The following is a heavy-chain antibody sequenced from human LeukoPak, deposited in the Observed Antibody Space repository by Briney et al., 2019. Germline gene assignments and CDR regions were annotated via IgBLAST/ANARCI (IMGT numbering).Heavy chain of an antibody. CDR1: GFTFSSYG. J-gene: IGHJ4*02. V-gene: IGHV3-33*01. CDR2: IWYDGSNK. Sequence: PGGSLRLSCAASGFTFSSYGMHWVRQAPGKGLEWVAVIWYDGSNKYYADSVKGRFTISRDNSKNTLYLQMNSLRAEDTAVYYCARRGRGAAAGIFDYWGQGTPVTVSS. D-gene: IGHD6-13*01. CDR3: ARRGRGAAAGIFDY.